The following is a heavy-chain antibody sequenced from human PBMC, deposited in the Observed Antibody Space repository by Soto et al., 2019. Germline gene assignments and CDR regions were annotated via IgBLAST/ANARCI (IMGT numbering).Heavy chain of an antibody. J-gene: IGHJ1*01. CDR3: AKDRYCSSTSCYASYFQH. CDR1: GFTFSSYA. CDR2: ISGSGGST. V-gene: IGHV3-23*01. D-gene: IGHD2-2*01. Sequence: GSLRLSCAASGFTFSSYAMSWVRQAPGKGLEWVSAISGSGGSTYYADSVKGRFTISRDNSRNTLYLQMNSLRAEDTAVYYCAKDRYCSSTSCYASYFQHWGQGTLVTVSS.